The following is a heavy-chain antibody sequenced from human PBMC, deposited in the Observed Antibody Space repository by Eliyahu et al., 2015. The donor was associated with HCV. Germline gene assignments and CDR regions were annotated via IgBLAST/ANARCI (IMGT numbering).Heavy chain of an antibody. D-gene: IGHD1-1*01. V-gene: IGHV1-8*01. CDR2: XNPHPGXT. CDR3: ARGGHRQPPLY. CDR1: GYTFTTYD. J-gene: IGHJ4*02. Sequence: QVQLVQSGAEVKKSGASVKVSCKTSGYTFTTYDIHWVRQAAGQGXEWMGLXNPHPGXTGTSQXFQGRVTLTRNTTISTAYMELSGXTSEDTAVYYCARGGHRQPPLYWGQGTRVTVSS.